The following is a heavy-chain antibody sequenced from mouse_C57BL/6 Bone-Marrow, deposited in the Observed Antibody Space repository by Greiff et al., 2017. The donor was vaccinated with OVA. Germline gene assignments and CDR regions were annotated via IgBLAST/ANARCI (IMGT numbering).Heavy chain of an antibody. CDR3: ARNYYGDAMDY. V-gene: IGHV2-6*01. J-gene: IGHJ4*01. D-gene: IGHD1-1*01. Sequence: VHLVESGPGLVAPSQSLSITCTVSGFSLTSYGVDWVRQSPGKGLEWLGVIWGVGSTNYNSALKSRLSISKDNSKSQVFLKMNSLQTDDTAMYYCARNYYGDAMDYWGQGTSVTVSS. CDR1: GFSLTSYG. CDR2: IWGVGST.